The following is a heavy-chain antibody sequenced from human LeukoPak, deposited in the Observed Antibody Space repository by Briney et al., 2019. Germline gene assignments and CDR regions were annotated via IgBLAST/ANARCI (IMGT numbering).Heavy chain of an antibody. CDR3: AREGLCRGGSCLDY. CDR1: GFTFSDYY. D-gene: IGHD2-15*01. Sequence: PGGSLRLSCAASGFTFSDYYMHWVRQAPGQGLEWMGWINPNSGGTNYAQNFQGRVTMTRDTSITTAYMEVTRLRSDDTAVYYCAREGLCRGGSCLDYWGQGTLVTVSS. V-gene: IGHV1-2*02. CDR2: INPNSGGT. J-gene: IGHJ4*02.